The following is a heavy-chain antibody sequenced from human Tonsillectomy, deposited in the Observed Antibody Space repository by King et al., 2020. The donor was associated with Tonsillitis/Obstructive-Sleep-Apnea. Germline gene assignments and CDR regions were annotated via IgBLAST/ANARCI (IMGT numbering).Heavy chain of an antibody. D-gene: IGHD1-26*01. J-gene: IGHJ4*02. CDR1: GFTFSSYS. V-gene: IGHV3-48*02. CDR3: ARERGGSYSNGDY. Sequence: VQLVESGGGLVQPGGSLRVSCAASGFTFSSYSMNWVRQAPGKGLEWVSYISSSSRTIYYADSVKGRFTISRDNAKDSLYLQMNSLRDEDKAVYYCARERGGSYSNGDYWGQGTLVTVSS. CDR2: ISSSSRTI.